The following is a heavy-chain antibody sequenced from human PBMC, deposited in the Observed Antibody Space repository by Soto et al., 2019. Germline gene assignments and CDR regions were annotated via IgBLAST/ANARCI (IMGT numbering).Heavy chain of an antibody. J-gene: IGHJ6*02. V-gene: IGHV1-2*04. CDR1: GYTFTGYY. D-gene: IGHD6-13*01. CDR3: ASASSSSRYGMDV. Sequence: QVQLVQSGAEVKKPGASVKVSCKASGYTFTGYYMHWVRQAPGQGLEWMGWINPNSGGTNYAQKFQGWGTMTRDTSLSTAYMEVSRLRSDDTAVYYCASASSSSRYGMDVWGQGTTVTVSS. CDR2: INPNSGGT.